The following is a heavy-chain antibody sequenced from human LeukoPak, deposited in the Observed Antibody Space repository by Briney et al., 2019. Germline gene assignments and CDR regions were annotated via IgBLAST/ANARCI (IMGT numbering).Heavy chain of an antibody. CDR2: IIPNSGGT. Sequence: ASVKVSCKASGGTFSSYAISWVRQAPGQGLEWMGGIIPNSGGTNYAQKFQGWVTMTRDTSISTAYMELSRLRSDDTAVYYCARGGGSGSYDYWGQGTLVTVSS. V-gene: IGHV1-2*04. CDR1: GGTFSSYA. CDR3: ARGGGSGSYDY. J-gene: IGHJ4*02. D-gene: IGHD3-10*01.